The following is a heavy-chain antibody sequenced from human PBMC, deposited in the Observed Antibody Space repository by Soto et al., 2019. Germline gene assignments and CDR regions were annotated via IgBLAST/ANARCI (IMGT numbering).Heavy chain of an antibody. CDR3: ESRVADTEAY. D-gene: IGHD2-15*01. CDR2: IIPIFGTE. V-gene: IGHV1-69*01. J-gene: IGHJ4*02. CDR1: GGTFSSYA. Sequence: QVQLVQSGAEVKKPGSSVKVSCKASGGTFSSYAISWVRQATGQGLEWMGGIIPIFGTENYAQKFQGRVTITADESTSTAYMELSSLRSEDKAVYYCESRVADTEAYWGQGTLVTVSS.